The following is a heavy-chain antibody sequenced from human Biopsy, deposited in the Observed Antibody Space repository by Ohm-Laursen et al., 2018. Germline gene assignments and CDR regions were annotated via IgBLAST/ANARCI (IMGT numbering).Heavy chain of an antibody. V-gene: IGHV3-9*01. Sequence: SLRLSCSASGFTFDDYAMHWVRQAPGKGLEWVSGSNWKSGSIGYADSVKGRFTISRDIAKNSLYLQMNNLRAEDTAFYYCAGDRGGSGTFDYFDHWGQGTLVTVSS. CDR1: GFTFDDYA. CDR2: SNWKSGSI. J-gene: IGHJ4*02. D-gene: IGHD1-26*01. CDR3: AGDRGGSGTFDYFDH.